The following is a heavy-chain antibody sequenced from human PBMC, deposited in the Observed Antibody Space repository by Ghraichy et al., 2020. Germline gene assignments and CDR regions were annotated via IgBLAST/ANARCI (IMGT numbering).Heavy chain of an antibody. Sequence: SETLSLTCAISGDSVSSNSAAWNWIRQSPSRGLEWLGRTYYRSKWYNDYAVSVKSRITINPDTSKDQFSLQLNSVTPDGTAVYYCARGPITGTTLFPMDVWGQGTTVTVSS. D-gene: IGHD1-7*01. J-gene: IGHJ6*02. CDR3: ARGPITGTTLFPMDV. V-gene: IGHV6-1*01. CDR1: GDSVSSNSAA. CDR2: TYYRSKWYN.